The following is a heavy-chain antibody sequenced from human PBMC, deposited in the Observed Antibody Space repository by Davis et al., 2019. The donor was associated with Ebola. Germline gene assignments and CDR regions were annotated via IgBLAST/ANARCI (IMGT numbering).Heavy chain of an antibody. Sequence: SVKVSCKASGGTFSSYAISWVRQAPGQGLEWMGRIIPILGIANYAQKFQGRVTITADKSTSTAYMELSSLRSEDTAVYYCATDSEMATIAHWYWGQGTLVTVSS. D-gene: IGHD5-24*01. V-gene: IGHV1-69*04. CDR1: GGTFSSYA. CDR2: IIPILGIA. CDR3: ATDSEMATIAHWY. J-gene: IGHJ4*02.